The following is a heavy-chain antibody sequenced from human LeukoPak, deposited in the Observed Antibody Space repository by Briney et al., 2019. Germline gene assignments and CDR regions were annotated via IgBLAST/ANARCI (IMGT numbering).Heavy chain of an antibody. J-gene: IGHJ3*02. Sequence: ASVKVSCKASGYTFTSYDINWVRQATGQGLEWMGWMNPNSGNTGYAQKFQGRVTMTRNTSISTAYMELSSLRSEDTAVYYCASPGLLGDALDIWGQGTMVTVSS. CDR3: ASPGLLGDALDI. V-gene: IGHV1-8*01. D-gene: IGHD3-16*01. CDR2: MNPNSGNT. CDR1: GYTFTSYD.